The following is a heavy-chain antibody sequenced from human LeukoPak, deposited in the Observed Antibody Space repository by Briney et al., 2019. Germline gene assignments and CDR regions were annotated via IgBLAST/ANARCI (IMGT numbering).Heavy chain of an antibody. CDR1: GGSISSYY. CDR2: IYTSGST. D-gene: IGHD3-10*01. J-gene: IGHJ4*02. CDR3: ARDPSFGAEAGYWFGEFSPSYFDY. Sequence: SETLSLTCTVSGGSISSYYWSWIRQPAGKGLEWIGRIYTSGSTNYNPSLMSRVTMSVDTSKNQFSLKLSSVTAADTAVYYCARDPSFGAEAGYWFGEFSPSYFDYWGQGTLVTVSS. V-gene: IGHV4-4*07.